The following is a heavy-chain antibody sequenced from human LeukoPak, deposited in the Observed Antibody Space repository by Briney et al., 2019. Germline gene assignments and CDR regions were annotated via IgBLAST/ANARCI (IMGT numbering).Heavy chain of an antibody. CDR2: INSGGSIT. D-gene: IGHD3-10*01. Sequence: PGGSLRLSCAASGFTFSNDWMHWVRQAPGKGLVWVSRINSGGSITTYADSVKGRFTTSRDNAKNTLYLQMSSLRAEDTGVYYCSDVSGSYWGQGTLVTVSS. CDR3: SDVSGSY. V-gene: IGHV3-74*01. J-gene: IGHJ4*02. CDR1: GFTFSNDW.